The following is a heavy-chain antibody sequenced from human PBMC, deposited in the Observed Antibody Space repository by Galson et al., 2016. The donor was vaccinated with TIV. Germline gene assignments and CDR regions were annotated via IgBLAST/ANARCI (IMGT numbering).Heavy chain of an antibody. CDR3: ASGVRFGRIFRQSSHFDD. Sequence: SETLSLTCAVYGGSLSGKYWSWIRQPPGKGLEWIGDIYHTGDTDYSPSLKGRLTISIDTSKNQLSLKMNSVSAADTAVYYCASGVRFGRIFRQSSHFDDWCRGTLVTVSS. D-gene: IGHD3-3*01. J-gene: IGHJ4*02. CDR2: IYHTGDT. CDR1: GGSLSGKY. V-gene: IGHV4-34*01.